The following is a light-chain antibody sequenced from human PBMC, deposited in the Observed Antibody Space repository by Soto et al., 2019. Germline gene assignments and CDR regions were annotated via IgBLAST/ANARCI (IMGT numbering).Light chain of an antibody. CDR3: ASRDDSLSGPV. CDR1: SSNIGSYY. CDR2: RNN. Sequence: QSVLTQPPSASGTPGQRVTISCSGSSSNIGSYYVYWYQQLPGTAPKLLIYRNNQRPSGVPDRFSGSKSGTSASLAISGLRSEDEADYYCASRDDSLSGPVFGGGTKL. J-gene: IGLJ3*02. V-gene: IGLV1-47*01.